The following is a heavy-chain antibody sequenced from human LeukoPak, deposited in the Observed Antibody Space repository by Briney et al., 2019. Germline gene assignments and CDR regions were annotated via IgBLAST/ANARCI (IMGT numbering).Heavy chain of an antibody. J-gene: IGHJ6*02. CDR1: GFTFSSYG. CDR2: ISYDGSNK. Sequence: GGSLTLSCAASGFTFSSYGMHWVRQAPGKGLEWVAVISYDGSNKYYADSVKGRFTISRDNSKNTLYLQMNSLRAEDTAVYYCAKACRGPYYYYGMDVWGQGTTVTVSS. V-gene: IGHV3-30*18. CDR3: AKACRGPYYYYGMDV.